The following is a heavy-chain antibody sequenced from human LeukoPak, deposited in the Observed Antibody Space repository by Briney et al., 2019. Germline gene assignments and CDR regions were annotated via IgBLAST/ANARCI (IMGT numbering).Heavy chain of an antibody. CDR2: IKQDGSEK. Sequence: QTGGSLRLSCAASGFTFSSYWMSWVRQAPGKGLEWVANIKQDGSEKYYVDSVKGRFTISRDNAKNSLYLQMNSLRAEDTAVYYCAKDASTVTSQGDYWGQGTLVAVSS. D-gene: IGHD4-17*01. V-gene: IGHV3-7*01. CDR1: GFTFSSYW. CDR3: AKDASTVTSQGDY. J-gene: IGHJ4*02.